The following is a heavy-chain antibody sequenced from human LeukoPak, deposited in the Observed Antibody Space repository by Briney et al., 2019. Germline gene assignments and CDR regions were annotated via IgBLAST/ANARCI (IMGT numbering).Heavy chain of an antibody. J-gene: IGHJ4*02. D-gene: IGHD3-16*01. CDR3: ARDTF. Sequence: GGSLRLSCTASGFNFSTYWMTWVRQVPGKGLEWVSSISSSSSYIYYADSVKGRFTISRDNAKNSLYLQMNSLRAEDTAVYYCARDTFWGQGTLVTVSS. CDR2: ISSSSSYI. V-gene: IGHV3-21*01. CDR1: GFNFSTYW.